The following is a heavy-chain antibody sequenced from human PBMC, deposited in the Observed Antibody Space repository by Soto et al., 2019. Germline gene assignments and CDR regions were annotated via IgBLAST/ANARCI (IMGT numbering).Heavy chain of an antibody. J-gene: IGHJ4*02. V-gene: IGHV4-30-2*01. Sequence: SETLSLTCAVSGGSISSGGYSWSWIRQPPGKGLEWIGYIYHSGSTYYNPSLKSRVTISVDRSKNQFSLKLSSVTAADTAMYYCARISSGYDYWGQGTLVTVSS. CDR2: IYHSGST. CDR3: ARISSGYDY. D-gene: IGHD3-22*01. CDR1: GGSISSGGYS.